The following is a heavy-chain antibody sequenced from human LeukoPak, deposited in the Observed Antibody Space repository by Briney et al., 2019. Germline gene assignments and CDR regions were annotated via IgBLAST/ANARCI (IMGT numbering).Heavy chain of an antibody. CDR2: INPNSGGT. J-gene: IGHJ4*02. Sequence: ASVKVSCKASGYTFNGYYMHWVRQAPGQGLEWTGWINPNSGGTNYAQKFQGRVTMTRDTSISTAYMELSRLRSDDTAVYYCARKVGSPIMGIGYWGQGTLVTVSS. D-gene: IGHD3-16*01. CDR1: GYTFNGYY. V-gene: IGHV1-2*02. CDR3: ARKVGSPIMGIGY.